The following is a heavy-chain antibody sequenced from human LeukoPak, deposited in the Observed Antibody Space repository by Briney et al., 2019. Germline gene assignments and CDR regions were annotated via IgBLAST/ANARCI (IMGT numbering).Heavy chain of an antibody. D-gene: IGHD5-12*01. CDR1: GGSISSYY. Sequence: SETLSLTCTVSGGSISSYYWSWIRQPPGKGLEWIGYIYYSGSTNYNPSLKSRVTISIDTSKKQFSLKLSSVTAADTAVYYCASVRNLVATSRPGDGDYFDYWGQGTLVTVSS. CDR3: ASVRNLVATSRPGDGDYFDY. V-gene: IGHV4-59*01. CDR2: IYYSGST. J-gene: IGHJ4*02.